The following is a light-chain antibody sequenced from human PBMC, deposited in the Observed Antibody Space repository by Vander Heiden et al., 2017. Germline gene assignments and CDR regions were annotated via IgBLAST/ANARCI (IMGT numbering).Light chain of an antibody. J-gene: IGLJ3*02. Sequence: QSVLTQAPSASGTPGQRVTISCSGRSSNIGSTYVSWYHQLPGTAPKLLIYRNNQRPSGVPDRFSGSKSGTSASRAISGLRSEDEADYYCAAWDDSLSGWVFGGGTKLTVL. CDR2: RNN. CDR3: AAWDDSLSGWV. CDR1: SSNIGSTY. V-gene: IGLV1-47*01.